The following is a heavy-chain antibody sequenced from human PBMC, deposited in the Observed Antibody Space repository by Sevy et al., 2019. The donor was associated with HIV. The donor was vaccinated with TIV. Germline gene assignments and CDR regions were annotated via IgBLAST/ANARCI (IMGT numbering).Heavy chain of an antibody. D-gene: IGHD2-21*02. CDR2: ISDDGSKT. J-gene: IGHJ4*02. CDR3: ARGRVTSHYFDY. V-gene: IGHV3-30*04. CDR1: GFTFIDYA. Sequence: GGPLRLSCADSGFTFIDYAMHWVRQAPGKGLEWVAVISDDGSKTYYADSVNGRFTISRDNSKNTLYLQMNSLRADDTAVYYCARGRVTSHYFDYWGQGTLVTVSS.